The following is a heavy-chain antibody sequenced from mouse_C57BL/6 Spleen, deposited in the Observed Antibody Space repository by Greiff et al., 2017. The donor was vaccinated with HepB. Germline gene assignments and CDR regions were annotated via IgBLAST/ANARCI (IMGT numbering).Heavy chain of an antibody. CDR3: ARGYHGSSSFDY. CDR1: GYTFTDYY. V-gene: IGHV1-26*01. CDR2: INPNNGGT. J-gene: IGHJ2*01. Sequence: EVQLQQSGPELVKPGASVKISCKASGYTFTDYYMNWVKQSHGKSLEWIGDINPNNGGTSYNQKFKGKATLTVDKSSSTAYMELRSLTSEDSAVYYCARGYHGSSSFDYWGQGTTLTVSS. D-gene: IGHD1-1*01.